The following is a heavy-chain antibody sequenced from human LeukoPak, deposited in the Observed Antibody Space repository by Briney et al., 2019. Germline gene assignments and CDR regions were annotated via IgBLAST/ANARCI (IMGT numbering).Heavy chain of an antibody. Sequence: GGSLRLSCAASGFTFSSYAMSWVRQAPGKGLEWVSAISGSGGSTYYADSVKGRFTVSRDNSKNTLYLQMNSLRAEDTAVYYCAKTLDYYGSGSYYKGRYFDYWGQGTLVTVSS. CDR1: GFTFSSYA. D-gene: IGHD3-10*01. CDR3: AKTLDYYGSGSYYKGRYFDY. J-gene: IGHJ4*02. CDR2: ISGSGGST. V-gene: IGHV3-23*01.